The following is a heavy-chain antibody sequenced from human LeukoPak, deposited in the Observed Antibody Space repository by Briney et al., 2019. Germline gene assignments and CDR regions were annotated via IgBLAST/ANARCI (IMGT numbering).Heavy chain of an antibody. J-gene: IGHJ3*02. CDR1: GFTFSSYS. V-gene: IGHV3-48*02. CDR3: ARDVVVRGVINLAYAFDI. CDR2: ISSTSSTI. D-gene: IGHD3-10*01. Sequence: GGSLRLSCAASGFTFSSYSMSWVRQAPGKGLEWVSYISSTSSTIYYADSVKGRFTISRDNAKNSLYLQMNSLRDEDTAVYYCARDVVVRGVINLAYAFDIWGQGTMVTVSS.